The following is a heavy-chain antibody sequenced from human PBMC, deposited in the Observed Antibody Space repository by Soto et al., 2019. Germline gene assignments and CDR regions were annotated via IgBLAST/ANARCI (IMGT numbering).Heavy chain of an antibody. Sequence: ASVKVSCKVSGYTLTELSMHWVRQAPGKGLEWMGGFDPEDGETIYAQKFQGRVTMTEDTSTDTAYMELSSLRSEDTAVYYCATDLAATDQLLIKETYGMDVWGQGTTVTVSS. CDR2: FDPEDGET. V-gene: IGHV1-24*01. CDR1: GYTLTELS. CDR3: ATDLAATDQLLIKETYGMDV. J-gene: IGHJ6*02. D-gene: IGHD2-2*01.